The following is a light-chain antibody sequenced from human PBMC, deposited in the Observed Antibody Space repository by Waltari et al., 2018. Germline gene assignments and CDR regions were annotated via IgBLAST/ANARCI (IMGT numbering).Light chain of an antibody. CDR1: RSNIGTNT. V-gene: IGLV1-44*01. J-gene: IGLJ3*02. CDR3: ASWDDSLNGPV. Sequence: QSVLTQPPSASGTPGQRVTISCSGSRSNIGTNTVNWYQQLPGAAPKVLIYRNNQRPSWVPDRFSDSKSVTSASLAISGLQSEDEAAYFCASWDDSLNGPVFGGGTTLTVL. CDR2: RNN.